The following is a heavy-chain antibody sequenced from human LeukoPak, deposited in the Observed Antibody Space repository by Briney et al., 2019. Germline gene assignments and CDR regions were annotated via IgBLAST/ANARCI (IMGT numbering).Heavy chain of an antibody. D-gene: IGHD1-26*01. V-gene: IGHV4-4*02. J-gene: IGHJ5*02. Sequence: PSGTLSLTCAVSGGSISSSNWWNWVRQSPGKGLEWIGEIYHSGSTNYNPSLESRVTMSVDKSENLFSLELRTVTAADTAVYYCARGRPSGAPWGQGTLVTVSS. CDR2: IYHSGST. CDR1: GGSISSSNW. CDR3: ARGRPSGAP.